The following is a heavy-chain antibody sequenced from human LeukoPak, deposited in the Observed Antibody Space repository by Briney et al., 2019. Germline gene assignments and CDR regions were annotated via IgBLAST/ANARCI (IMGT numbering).Heavy chain of an antibody. Sequence: GGSLRLSCAASGFTFSSYDMHWVRQATGKGLEWVSAIGTAGDTYYPGSVKGRFTISRENAKNSLYLQMNSLRAGDTAVYYCARGGTGSNDRGDWFDPWGQGTLVTVSP. CDR1: GFTFSSYD. V-gene: IGHV3-13*01. CDR2: IGTAGDT. CDR3: ARGGTGSNDRGDWFDP. D-gene: IGHD1-1*01. J-gene: IGHJ5*02.